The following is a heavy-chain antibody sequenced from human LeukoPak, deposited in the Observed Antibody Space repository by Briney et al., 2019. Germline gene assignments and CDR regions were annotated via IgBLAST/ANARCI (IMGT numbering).Heavy chain of an antibody. Sequence: SETLSLTCTVSGGSISSYYWSWIRQPPGKGLEWIGYIYYSGSTNYNPSLKSRVTISVDTSKNQFSLKLSSVTAADTAVYYCARVIAAAGPFDYRGQGTLVTVSS. CDR1: GGSISSYY. V-gene: IGHV4-59*01. CDR2: IYYSGST. J-gene: IGHJ4*02. D-gene: IGHD6-13*01. CDR3: ARVIAAAGPFDY.